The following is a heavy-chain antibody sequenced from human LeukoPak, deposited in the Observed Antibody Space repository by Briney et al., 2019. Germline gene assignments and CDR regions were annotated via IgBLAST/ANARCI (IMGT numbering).Heavy chain of an antibody. J-gene: IGHJ4*02. CDR3: ETGEDIVVVTANDY. Sequence: GGSLRLXCAASGFTFSSYSMNWDRQAPGKGLEWVSSISSSSSYIYYADSVKGRFTISRDNAKNSLYLQMNSLRAEDTAVYYCETGEDIVVVTANDYWGQGTLVTVSS. CDR2: ISSSSSYI. CDR1: GFTFSSYS. V-gene: IGHV3-21*01. D-gene: IGHD2-21*02.